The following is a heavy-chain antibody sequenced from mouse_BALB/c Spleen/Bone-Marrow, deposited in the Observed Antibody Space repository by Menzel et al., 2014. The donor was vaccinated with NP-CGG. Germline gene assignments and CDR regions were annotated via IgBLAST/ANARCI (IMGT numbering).Heavy chain of an antibody. CDR1: GFDFSRYW. D-gene: IGHD1-1*01. CDR2: INPDSSTI. Sequence: EVHLVESGGGLVQPGGSLKLSCAASGFDFSRYWMSWVRQAPGKGLEWIGEINPDSSTINNTPSLKDKFIISRDNAKNALYLQMGKVGSEDTALYYCARLGCYGSGDYWGQGTTLTVSS. CDR3: ARLGCYGSGDY. J-gene: IGHJ2*01. V-gene: IGHV4-1*02.